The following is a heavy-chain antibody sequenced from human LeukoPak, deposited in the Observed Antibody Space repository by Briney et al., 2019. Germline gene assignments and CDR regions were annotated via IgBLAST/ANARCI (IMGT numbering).Heavy chain of an antibody. CDR2: ISGSGGST. D-gene: IGHD3-10*01. V-gene: IGHV3-23*01. CDR3: ARALLWFGDISY. CDR1: GFTFSSYA. J-gene: IGHJ4*02. Sequence: GGSLRLSCAASGFTFSSYAMSWVRQAPGKGLEWVSAISGSGGSTYYADSVKGRFTISRDNSKNTPYLQMNSLRAEDTAVYYCARALLWFGDISYWGQGTLVTVSS.